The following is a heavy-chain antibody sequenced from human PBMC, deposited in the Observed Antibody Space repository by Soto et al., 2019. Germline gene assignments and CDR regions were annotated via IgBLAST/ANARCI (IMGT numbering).Heavy chain of an antibody. D-gene: IGHD6-6*01. CDR1: GGSISSYY. CDR2: IYYSGST. Sequence: QVQLQESGPGLVKPSETLSLTCTVSGGSISSYYWSWIRQPPGKGLEWIGYIYYSGSTNYNPSLKRRGTISVDTSKNQFSLKLSSVTAADTAVYDCARSLSIAAREGNWFDPWGQGTLVTVSS. J-gene: IGHJ5*02. V-gene: IGHV4-59*01. CDR3: ARSLSIAAREGNWFDP.